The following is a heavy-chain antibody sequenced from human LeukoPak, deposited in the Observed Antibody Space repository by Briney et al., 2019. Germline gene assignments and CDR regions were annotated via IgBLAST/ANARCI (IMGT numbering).Heavy chain of an antibody. D-gene: IGHD3-3*01. Sequence: GGSLRLSCSGSNIRFADHWMLWVRQVPGKGLVWVSRSDRDGVVREYAESVRGRFTILRDNARNVIHLEMIGLKEDDTAMYYRVGSRWSGALDFWGQGSLVSVSS. CDR2: SDRDGVVR. V-gene: IGHV3-74*03. CDR1: NIRFADHW. J-gene: IGHJ4*02. CDR3: VGSRWSGALDF.